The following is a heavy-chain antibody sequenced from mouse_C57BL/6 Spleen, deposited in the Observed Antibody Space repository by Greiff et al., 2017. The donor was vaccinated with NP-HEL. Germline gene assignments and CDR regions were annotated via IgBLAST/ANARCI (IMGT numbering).Heavy chain of an antibody. CDR2: INPNNGGT. V-gene: IGHV1-22*01. CDR3: ASPSSNYYGSSWNYFDY. CDR1: GYTFTDYN. J-gene: IGHJ2*01. Sequence: EVQLQQSGPELVKPGASVKMSCKASGYTFTDYNMHWVKQSHGKSPEWIGYINPNNGGTSYNQKFKGKATLTVNKSSSTAYMELRSLTSEDSAVYYCASPSSNYYGSSWNYFDYWGQGTTLTVSS. D-gene: IGHD1-1*01.